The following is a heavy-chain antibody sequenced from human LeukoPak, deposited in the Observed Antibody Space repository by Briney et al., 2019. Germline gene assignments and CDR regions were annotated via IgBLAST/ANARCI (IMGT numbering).Heavy chain of an antibody. CDR1: GFTFSSYA. D-gene: IGHD3-22*01. CDR2: IWYDGSNK. Sequence: GGSLRLSCAASGFTFSSYAMSWVRQAPGKGLEWVAVIWYDGSNKYYADSVKGRFTISRDNSKNTLYLQMNSLRAEDTAVYYCARNTRAYYYDSSGSSFQHWGQGTLVTVSS. V-gene: IGHV3-33*08. CDR3: ARNTRAYYYDSSGSSFQH. J-gene: IGHJ1*01.